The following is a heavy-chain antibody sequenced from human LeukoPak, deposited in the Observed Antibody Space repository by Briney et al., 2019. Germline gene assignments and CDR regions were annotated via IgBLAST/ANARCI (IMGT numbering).Heavy chain of an antibody. Sequence: GGSLRLSCAASGFTFSSYAMSWVRQAPGKGLEWVSAISGSGGSTYYADSVKGRFTISRDNSKNTLYLQMNSLRAEDTAVYYCARAGSGYDLSIGGFDYWGQGTLVTVSS. CDR3: ARAGSGYDLSIGGFDY. D-gene: IGHD5-12*01. CDR1: GFTFSSYA. V-gene: IGHV3-23*01. CDR2: ISGSGGST. J-gene: IGHJ4*02.